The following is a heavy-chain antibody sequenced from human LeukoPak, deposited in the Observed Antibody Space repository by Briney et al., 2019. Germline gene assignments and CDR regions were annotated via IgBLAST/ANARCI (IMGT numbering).Heavy chain of an antibody. V-gene: IGHV3-21*01. CDR1: GFTFSSYS. Sequence: RGSLRLSCAASGFTFSSYSMNWVRQAPGKGMEWVSSISSSSSYIYYADSVKGRFTISRDNAKNSLYLQMNSLRAEDTAVYYCAREVTTVVTRFFDYWGQGTLVTVSS. D-gene: IGHD4-23*01. CDR2: ISSSSSYI. J-gene: IGHJ4*02. CDR3: AREVTTVVTRFFDY.